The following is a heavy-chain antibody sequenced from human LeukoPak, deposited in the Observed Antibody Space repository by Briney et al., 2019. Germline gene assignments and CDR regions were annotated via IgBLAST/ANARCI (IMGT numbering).Heavy chain of an antibody. CDR1: GGSISSYY. Sequence: PSETLSLTCTISGGSISSYYWSWIRQPPGKGLEWIGYIYYSGSINYNPSLKSRVTISLDTSKTQFSLKLSSVTAADTAVYYCARGSSSFLFGYWGQGTLVTVSS. J-gene: IGHJ4*02. D-gene: IGHD6-13*01. V-gene: IGHV4-59*01. CDR3: ARGSSSFLFGY. CDR2: IYYSGSI.